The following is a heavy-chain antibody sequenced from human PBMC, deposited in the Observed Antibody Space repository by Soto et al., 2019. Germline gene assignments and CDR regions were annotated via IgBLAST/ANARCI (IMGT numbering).Heavy chain of an antibody. J-gene: IGHJ5*02. CDR1: GGSFSGYY. V-gene: IGHV4-34*01. D-gene: IGHD2-2*01. Sequence: PSETLSLTCAVYGGSFSGYYWSWIRQPPGKGLEWIGEINHSGSTNYNPSLKSRVTISVDTSKNQFSLKLSSVTAADTAVYYCARGRKVVVVPAAMGNWFDPWGQGTLVTVSS. CDR2: INHSGST. CDR3: ARGRKVVVVPAAMGNWFDP.